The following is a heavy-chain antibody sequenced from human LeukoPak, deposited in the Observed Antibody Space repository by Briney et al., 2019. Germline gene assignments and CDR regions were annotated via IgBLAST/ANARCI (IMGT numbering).Heavy chain of an antibody. CDR3: AKADGPTYSYGLDY. D-gene: IGHD3-16*01. CDR1: GFTFSKYA. CDR2: ISDSGVYT. J-gene: IGHJ4*02. V-gene: IGHV3-23*01. Sequence: SGGSLRLSCAASGFTFSKYAMNWVRQAPGKGLEWVSGISDSGVYTYYADSVKGRFTISRENSKNTVYLQMNSLRAEDTAVYYCAKADGPTYSYGLDYWGQGTLVTVSS.